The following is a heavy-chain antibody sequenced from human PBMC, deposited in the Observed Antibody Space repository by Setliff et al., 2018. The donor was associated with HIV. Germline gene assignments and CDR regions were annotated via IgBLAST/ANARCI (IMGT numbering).Heavy chain of an antibody. CDR2: ISAYNGNT. J-gene: IGHJ5*02. Sequence: VASVKVSCKASGYTFTSYGISWVRQAPGQGLEWMGWISAYNGNTNYAQKLQGRVTMTTDTSTSTAYMELRSLRSDDTAVYYCARDQLLWFGDPGWFDPWGQGTLVTVSS. D-gene: IGHD3-10*01. V-gene: IGHV1-18*01. CDR3: ARDQLLWFGDPGWFDP. CDR1: GYTFTSYG.